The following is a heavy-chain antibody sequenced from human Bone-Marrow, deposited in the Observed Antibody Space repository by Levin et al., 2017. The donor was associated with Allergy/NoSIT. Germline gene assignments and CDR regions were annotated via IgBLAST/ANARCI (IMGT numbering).Heavy chain of an antibody. J-gene: IGHJ6*02. D-gene: IGHD3-16*02. Sequence: GGSLRLSCAASGFTFSSYAMHWVRQAPGKGLEWVAVISYDGSNKYYADSVKGRFTISRDNSKNTLYLQMNSLRAEDTAVYYCARDKDYVWGSYRNQGGMDVWGQGTTVTVSS. CDR2: ISYDGSNK. V-gene: IGHV3-30*04. CDR3: ARDKDYVWGSYRNQGGMDV. CDR1: GFTFSSYA.